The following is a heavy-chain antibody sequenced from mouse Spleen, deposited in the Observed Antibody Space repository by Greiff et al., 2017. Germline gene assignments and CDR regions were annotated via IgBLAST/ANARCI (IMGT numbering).Heavy chain of an antibody. CDR1: GFSLTSYG. V-gene: IGHV2-2*01. CDR2: IWSGGST. CDR3: ARNFRGYDYDPLAY. D-gene: IGHD2-4*01. Sequence: VKLMESGPGLVQPSQSLSITCTVSGFSLTSYGVHWVRQSPGKGLEWLGVIWSGGSTDYNAAFISRLSISKDNSKSQVFFKMNSLQADDTAIYYCARNFRGYDYDPLAYWGQGTLVTVSA. J-gene: IGHJ3*01.